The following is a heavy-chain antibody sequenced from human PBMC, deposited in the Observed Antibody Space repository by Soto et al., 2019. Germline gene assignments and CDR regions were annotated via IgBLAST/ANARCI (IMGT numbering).Heavy chain of an antibody. CDR2: ISHGGST. CDR1: GGSISSGGYY. D-gene: IGHD2-15*01. V-gene: IGHV4-61*08. CDR3: ASTPRGGPSFGWFDH. Sequence: PSETLSLTCTVSGGSISSGGYYWIWIRQHPGKGLEWIGYISHGGSTKYNPSLESRVTLSIETSRHQFSLQLSLVTAADTAVYYCASTPRGGPSFGWFDHWGQGSLVTVSS. J-gene: IGHJ5*02.